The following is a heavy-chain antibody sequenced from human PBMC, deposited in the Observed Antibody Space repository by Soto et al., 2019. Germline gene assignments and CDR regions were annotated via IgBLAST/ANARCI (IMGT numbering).Heavy chain of an antibody. V-gene: IGHV4-59*01. CDR3: ARFNWYFDL. CDR2: IYYRGST. CDR1: GGSISSYY. Sequence: QVQLQESGPGLVKPSETLSLTCTVSGGSISSYYWSWIRQPPGKGLEWIGYIYYRGSTNYNPSLKSRVTISVDTSKNQFSLKLRSVTAADTAMYYCARFNWYFDLWGRGTLVTVSS. J-gene: IGHJ2*01.